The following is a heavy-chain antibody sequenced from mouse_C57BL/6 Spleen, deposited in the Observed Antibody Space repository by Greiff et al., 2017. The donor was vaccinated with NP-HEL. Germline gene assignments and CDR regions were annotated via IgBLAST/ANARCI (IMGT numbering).Heavy chain of an antibody. CDR2: VYPYNGGT. J-gene: IGHJ3*01. Sequence: EVQLQQSGPVLVKPGPSVKISCKASGFTFTDYYMHWVKQSHGKSLEWIGLVYPYNGGTSYNQKFKGKATLTVDTSSSTAYMELNSLTSEDSAVYYCARSPHYGNDRDWFAYWGQGTLVTVSA. D-gene: IGHD2-2*01. CDR1: GFTFTDYY. V-gene: IGHV1-36*01. CDR3: ARSPHYGNDRDWFAY.